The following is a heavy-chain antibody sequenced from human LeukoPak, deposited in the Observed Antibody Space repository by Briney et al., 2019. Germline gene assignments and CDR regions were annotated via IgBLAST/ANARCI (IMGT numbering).Heavy chain of an antibody. D-gene: IGHD1-14*01. CDR2: IRYDGSKE. Sequence: GGSLRLSCAASGFTFSSYGMHWVRQAPGKGLEWVAFIRYDGSKEYYADSVKGRFTISRNNSKNTLYLQMNSLKTEDTAVYYCAKDSRYYYVDYWGQGTLVTVSS. V-gene: IGHV3-30*02. CDR3: AKDSRYYYVDY. CDR1: GFTFSSYG. J-gene: IGHJ4*02.